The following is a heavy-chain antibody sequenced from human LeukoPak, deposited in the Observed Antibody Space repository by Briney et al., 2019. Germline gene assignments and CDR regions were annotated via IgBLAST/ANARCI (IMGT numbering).Heavy chain of an antibody. D-gene: IGHD2-21*02. CDR3: AKSGSPYCGGDCYWDY. V-gene: IGHV3-23*01. J-gene: IGHJ4*02. Sequence: GGSLRLSCAASGFTFSSYGMSWVRQAPGKGLEWVSAISGSGGSTYYADSVKGRFTISRDNSKNTLYLQMNSLRAEDTAVYYCAKSGSPYCGGDCYWDYWGQGTLVTVS. CDR1: GFTFSSYG. CDR2: ISGSGGST.